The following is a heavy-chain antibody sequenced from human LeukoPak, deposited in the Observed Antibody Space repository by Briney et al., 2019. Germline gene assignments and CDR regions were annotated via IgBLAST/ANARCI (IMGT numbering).Heavy chain of an antibody. J-gene: IGHJ6*02. CDR3: AKYYDGSLFYCGMDF. CDR1: GGSFSSSSYF. CDR2: ISYNGST. Sequence: KASETLSLTCTVSGGSFSSSSYFWGWIRQPPGKGLEWIGTISYNGSTYYNPSLKSRVTISVDTSKNQFSLKLRSVTAADTAVYYCAKYYDGSLFYCGMDFCVQGTTLTVSS. D-gene: IGHD3-22*01. V-gene: IGHV4-39*01.